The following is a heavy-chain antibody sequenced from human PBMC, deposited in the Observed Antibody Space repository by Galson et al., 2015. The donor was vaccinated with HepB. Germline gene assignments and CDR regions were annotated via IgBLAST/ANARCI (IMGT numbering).Heavy chain of an antibody. J-gene: IGHJ4*02. D-gene: IGHD4-17*01. CDR3: ASDKTYGESDGYFDY. CDR1: YR. CDR2: ILYDGSNK. Sequence: YRIHWVRQTPGKGLEWVALILYDGSNKYYADSVKGRFTISRDSSKNTLYLQMNSLRAEDTAVYYCASDKTYGESDGYFDYWGQGTLVTVSS. V-gene: IGHV3-30-3*01.